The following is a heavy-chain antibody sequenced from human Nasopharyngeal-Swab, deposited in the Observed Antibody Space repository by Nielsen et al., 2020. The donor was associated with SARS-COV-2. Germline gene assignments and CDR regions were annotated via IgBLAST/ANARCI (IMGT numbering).Heavy chain of an antibody. CDR2: ISGSGGST. Sequence: GGSLRLSCAASGFTFSSYAMSWVRQAPGKGLEWVSAISGSGGSTYYADSVKGRFTISRDNSKNTLYLQMNSLRAEDTAVYYCANHRDYGETYYYMDVWGKGTTVTVS. CDR3: ANHRDYGETYYYMDV. J-gene: IGHJ6*03. CDR1: GFTFSSYA. D-gene: IGHD4-17*01. V-gene: IGHV3-23*01.